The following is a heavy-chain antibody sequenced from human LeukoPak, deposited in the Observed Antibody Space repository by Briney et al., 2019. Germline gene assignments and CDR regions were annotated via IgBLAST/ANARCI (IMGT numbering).Heavy chain of an antibody. CDR1: GYTFTNYY. CDR2: INPSGGST. CDR3: ARDSNSGSYHGPFDC. Sequence: ASVKDSCKASGYTFTNYYIHWVRQAPGQGLEWMGIINPSGGSTIYAQKFQGRVTMTRDTSTSTVYMELSSLRSEDTAVYYCARDSNSGSYHGPFDCWGQGTLVTVSS. J-gene: IGHJ4*02. D-gene: IGHD1-26*01. V-gene: IGHV1-46*01.